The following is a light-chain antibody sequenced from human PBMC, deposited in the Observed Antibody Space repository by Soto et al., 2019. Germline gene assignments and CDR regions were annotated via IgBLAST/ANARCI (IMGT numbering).Light chain of an antibody. CDR2: KAS. J-gene: IGKJ2*01. V-gene: IGKV1-5*03. CDR1: QSISSW. Sequence: DIQMTQSPSTLSASVGDRVTITCRASQSISSWLAWYQQKPGKAPKLLIYKASSLESGVPSRFSGSGSGTEFTPTISSLQPDDFATYYCQQYNSYPYTFGQGTQLEIK. CDR3: QQYNSYPYT.